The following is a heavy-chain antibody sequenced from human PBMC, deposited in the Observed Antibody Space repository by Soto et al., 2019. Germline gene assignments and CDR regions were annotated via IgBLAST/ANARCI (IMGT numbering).Heavy chain of an antibody. V-gene: IGHV4-4*02. D-gene: IGHD6-13*01. Sequence: SETLSLTCAVSGGSISSSNWWSWVRQPPGKGLEWIGEIYHSGSTNYNPSLKSRVTISVDKSKNQFSLKLSSATAADTAVYYCAVGAAAGRFGLDYWGQGTLVTVSS. CDR3: AVGAAAGRFGLDY. CDR1: GGSISSSNW. J-gene: IGHJ4*02. CDR2: IYHSGST.